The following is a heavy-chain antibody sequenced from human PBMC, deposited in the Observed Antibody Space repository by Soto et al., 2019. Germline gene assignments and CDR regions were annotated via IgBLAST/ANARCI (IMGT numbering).Heavy chain of an antibody. CDR1: GYSFTSYW. V-gene: IGHV5-10-1*01. D-gene: IGHD2-2*01. J-gene: IGHJ6*02. CDR2: IDPSDSYT. CDR3: AATGYCSSTSCYDIYYGMDV. Sequence: PGESLKISCKGSGYSFTSYWISWVRQMPGKGLEWMGRIDPSDSYTNYSPSFQGHVTISADKSISTAYLQWSSLKASDTAMYYCAATGYCSSTSCYDIYYGMDVWGQGTTVTVSS.